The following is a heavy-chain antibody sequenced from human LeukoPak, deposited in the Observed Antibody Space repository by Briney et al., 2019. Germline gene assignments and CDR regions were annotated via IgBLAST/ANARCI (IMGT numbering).Heavy chain of an antibody. V-gene: IGHV3-30*02. D-gene: IGHD3-22*01. CDR1: GFTFSSYG. CDR3: AKNRDSSDYPRDFDF. Sequence: GGSLRLSCAAFGFTFSSYGMHWVRQTPGKGLEWVAFIRHDGSYQQYADSVKGRFTVSRENSKDMVYLQMNSLRTEDTAVYYCAKNRDSSDYPRDFDFWGQGTLVTVSS. CDR2: IRHDGSYQ. J-gene: IGHJ4*02.